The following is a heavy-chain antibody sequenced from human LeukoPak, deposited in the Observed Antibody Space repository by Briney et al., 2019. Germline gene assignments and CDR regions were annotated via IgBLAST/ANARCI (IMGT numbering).Heavy chain of an antibody. CDR2: IKEDGSEK. D-gene: IGHD2-2*01. CDR1: GFTFSNYL. J-gene: IGHJ4*02. V-gene: IGHV3-7*03. Sequence: PGGSLSLSCAASGFTFSNYLMSWVRQAPGKGLECVANIKEDGSEKYYVDSVKGRFTISRDNANNSLSLQMNSLRAENTAVYYCARAGTTRVFQYWGQGTLVTVSS. CDR3: ARAGTTRVFQY.